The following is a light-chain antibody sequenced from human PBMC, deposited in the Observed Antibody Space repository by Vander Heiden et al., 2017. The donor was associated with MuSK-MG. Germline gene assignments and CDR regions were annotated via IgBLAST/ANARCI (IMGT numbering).Light chain of an antibody. V-gene: IGKV3-15*01. J-gene: IGKJ1*01. CDR1: QSVSSN. Sequence: IVITHSPPTLSLSPAERPTLSCRASQSVSSNLAWYQQKPGRAPRLLIYGASTSLTGMLATFSGSGSARAFTLTIISRLSPDFAVSYCCHENNWPRTFGQGTKVEIK. CDR3: CHENNWPRT. CDR2: GAS.